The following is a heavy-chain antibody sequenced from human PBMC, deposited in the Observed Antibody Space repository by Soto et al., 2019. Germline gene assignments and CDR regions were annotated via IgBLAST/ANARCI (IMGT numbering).Heavy chain of an antibody. CDR2: ISSGSSYI. V-gene: IGHV3-21*01. J-gene: IGHJ5*02. CDR3: AGVGATQSWFDP. CDR1: EFTFSSYS. D-gene: IGHD2-15*01. Sequence: GGSLRLSCAASEFTFSSYSMNWVRQAPGKGLEWVSSISSGSSYIYYADSVTGRFTISRDNAKNSLYLQMNSLRAEDTAVYYCAGVGATQSWFDPWGQGTLVTVSS.